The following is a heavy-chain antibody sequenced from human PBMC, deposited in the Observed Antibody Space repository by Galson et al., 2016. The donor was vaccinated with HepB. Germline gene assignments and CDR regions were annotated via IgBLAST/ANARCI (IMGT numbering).Heavy chain of an antibody. J-gene: IGHJ4*02. V-gene: IGHV6-1*01. Sequence: CAISGDSVNRKSGAWDWIRQSPSIGLERLGMTYYRSKWHSEYAVSVRGRITINPDTSKNQFSLQLNSVTHEVTAVYCCAGGPGILLYWGQGSLVTVSS. CDR2: TYYRSKWHS. D-gene: IGHD3-10*01. CDR1: GDSVNRKSGA. CDR3: AGGPGILLY.